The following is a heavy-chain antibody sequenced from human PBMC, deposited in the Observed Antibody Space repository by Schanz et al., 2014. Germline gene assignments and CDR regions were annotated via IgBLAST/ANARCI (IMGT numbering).Heavy chain of an antibody. V-gene: IGHV4-4*02. J-gene: IGHJ4*02. D-gene: IGHD3-10*01. Sequence: QVQLQESGPGLVKPSGTLSLTCAVSGVAITSTNWWHWDRQSPGKGLEWIGEIIHDGRTNYNPSLGSRVTISLDRSENQFSLELRSVAAADTALYYCARDGFGGYLDSWGQGTLVTVSS. CDR2: IIHDGRT. CDR1: GVAITSTNW. CDR3: ARDGFGGYLDS.